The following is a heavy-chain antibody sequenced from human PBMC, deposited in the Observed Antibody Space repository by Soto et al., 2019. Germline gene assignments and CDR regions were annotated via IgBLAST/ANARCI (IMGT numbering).Heavy chain of an antibody. J-gene: IGHJ4*02. CDR3: SSLWFGELQDFDY. D-gene: IGHD3-10*01. V-gene: IGHV1-69*01. Sequence: QVQLVQSGAEVKKPGSSVKVSCKASGGTFSSYAISWVRQAPGQGLEWMGGIIPIFSTANYAQKYQGRVTINADESTSTAYMELSSLRSEDTAVYYCSSLWFGELQDFDYWGQGTLVTVSS. CDR2: IIPIFSTA. CDR1: GGTFSSYA.